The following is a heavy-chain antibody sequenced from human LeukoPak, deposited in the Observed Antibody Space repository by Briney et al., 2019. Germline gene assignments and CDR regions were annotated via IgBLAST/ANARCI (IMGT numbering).Heavy chain of an antibody. D-gene: IGHD3-10*01. CDR3: ARGAPWYYYGSGSNDY. J-gene: IGHJ4*02. Sequence: ASVKVSRKASGYTFTGYYMHWVRQAPGQGLEWMGWINPNSGGANYAQKFQGRVTMTRDTSISTAYMELSRLRSDDTAVYYCARGAPWYYYGSGSNDYWGQGTLVTVSS. CDR2: INPNSGGA. V-gene: IGHV1-2*02. CDR1: GYTFTGYY.